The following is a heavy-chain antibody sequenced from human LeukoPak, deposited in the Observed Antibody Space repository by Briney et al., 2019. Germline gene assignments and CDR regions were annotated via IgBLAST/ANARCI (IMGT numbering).Heavy chain of an antibody. Sequence: GRSLRLSCAASGFTFSSYGMHWVRQAPGKGLEWVAVIWYEGSNKYYADSVKGRFTISRDNSKTTLHLQMNSLRAEDTAVYYCDKDTAMVTYRGYYYYGMDVWGKGTTVTVSS. V-gene: IGHV3-33*06. J-gene: IGHJ6*04. D-gene: IGHD5-18*01. CDR3: DKDTAMVTYRGYYYYGMDV. CDR2: IWYEGSNK. CDR1: GFTFSSYG.